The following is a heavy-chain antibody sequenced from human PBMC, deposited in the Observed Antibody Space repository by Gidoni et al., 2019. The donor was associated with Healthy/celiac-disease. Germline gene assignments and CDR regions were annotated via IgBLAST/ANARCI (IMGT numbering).Heavy chain of an antibody. CDR2: ISGSGGST. V-gene: IGHV3-23*01. D-gene: IGHD1-26*01. Sequence: EVPLLESGGGLVQPGGSLRLSCAASGFPFSSYPMSWVRQAPGKGLEWVSAISGSGGSTYYADSVKGRFTISRDNSKNTLYLQMNSLRAEDTAVYYCAKDEVSYSGSLLADAFDIWGQGTMVTVSS. CDR3: AKDEVSYSGSLLADAFDI. CDR1: GFPFSSYP. J-gene: IGHJ3*02.